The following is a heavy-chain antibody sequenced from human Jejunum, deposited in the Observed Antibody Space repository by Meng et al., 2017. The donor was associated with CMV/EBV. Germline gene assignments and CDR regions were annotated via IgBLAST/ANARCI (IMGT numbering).Heavy chain of an antibody. D-gene: IGHD3-16*02. CDR3: AREGSIMITFGVVIPYDP. V-gene: IGHV1-2*06. CDR2: INPNSGGT. CDR1: YAYTGYY. Sequence: YAYTGYYIHWVRQAPGQGLEWMGRINPNSGGTGYAQKFQGRVTMTMNTSISTTFMELTRLRSDATAVYYCAREGSIMITFGVVIPYDPWGQGTLVTVSS. J-gene: IGHJ5*02.